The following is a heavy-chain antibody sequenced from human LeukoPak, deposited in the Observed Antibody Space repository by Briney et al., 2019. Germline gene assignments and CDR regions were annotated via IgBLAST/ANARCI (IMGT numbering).Heavy chain of an antibody. J-gene: IGHJ4*02. CDR3: ARHLASSGWYGY. CDR2: IYYSGST. D-gene: IGHD6-19*01. Sequence: PSETLPLTCTVSGGSISSYYWSWIRQPPGKGLEWIGYIYYSGSTNYNPSLKSRVTISVDTSKNQFSLKLSSVTAADTAVYYCARHLASSGWYGYWGQGTLVTVSS. V-gene: IGHV4-59*08. CDR1: GGSISSYY.